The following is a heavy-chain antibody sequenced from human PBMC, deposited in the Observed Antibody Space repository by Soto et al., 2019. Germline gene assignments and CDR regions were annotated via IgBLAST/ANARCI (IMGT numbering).Heavy chain of an antibody. CDR1: GGSFSGYY. CDR2: INHSGST. Sequence: SETLSLTCAVYGGSFSGYYWSWIRQPPGKGLEWIGEINHSGSTNYNPSLKSRVTISVDTSKNQLSLKLSSVTAADTAVYYCARGRVVPAAFDIWGQGKMVTVSS. V-gene: IGHV4-34*01. CDR3: ARGRVVPAAFDI. J-gene: IGHJ3*02. D-gene: IGHD2-2*01.